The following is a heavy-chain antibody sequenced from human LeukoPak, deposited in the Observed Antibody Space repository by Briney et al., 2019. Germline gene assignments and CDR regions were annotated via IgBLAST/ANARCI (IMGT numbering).Heavy chain of an antibody. D-gene: IGHD5-18*01. CDR1: GGSISTYY. J-gene: IGHJ3*02. V-gene: IGHV4-59*01. CDR3: ACGYSSYAFDI. CDR2: IYYSGST. Sequence: PSETLSLTCTVSGGSISTYYWSWIRQPPGKGLEWIGSIYYSGSTNYNPSLKSRVTISVDTSKNQFSLKLSSVTAADTAVYYCACGYSSYAFDIWGQGTMVTVSS.